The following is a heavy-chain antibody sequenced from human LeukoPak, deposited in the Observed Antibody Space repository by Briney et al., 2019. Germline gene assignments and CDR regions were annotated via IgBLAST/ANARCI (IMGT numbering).Heavy chain of an antibody. J-gene: IGHJ4*02. D-gene: IGHD6-19*01. V-gene: IGHV1-18*04. CDR1: GYTFSNYG. CDR2: TSYNGNT. Sequence: ASVKVSCKASGYTFSNYGISWVRQAPELGLEWMGWTSYNGNTNYAQKFQDRGTMTTDTSTTTAYMESRSLESDDTAVCYCARHSGSGWQALGYWGQGTLVTVSS. CDR3: ARHSGSGWQALGY.